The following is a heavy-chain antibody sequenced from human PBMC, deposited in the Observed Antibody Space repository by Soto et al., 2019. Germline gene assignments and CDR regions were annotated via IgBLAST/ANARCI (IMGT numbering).Heavy chain of an antibody. CDR3: IYTRSSRDGSH. CDR2: VYWDDDR. V-gene: IGHV2-5*02. J-gene: IGHJ4*02. CDR1: GLSLTTKEVG. Sequence: QITLKESGPTLVKPTQTLTLTCTLSGLSLTTKEVGVGWIRQAPGKALEWLALVYWDDDRRYSPSLMSRLTVTKATSKNQVVLEMTNMDSVDPAMYFCIYTRSSRDGSHWGQGTLVTVSS. D-gene: IGHD2-2*01.